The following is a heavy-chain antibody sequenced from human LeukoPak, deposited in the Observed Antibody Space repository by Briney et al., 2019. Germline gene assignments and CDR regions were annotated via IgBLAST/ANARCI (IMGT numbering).Heavy chain of an antibody. Sequence: ASVKVSCKASGYTFTSYGISWVRQAPGQGLEWMAWINPNSGGTNYQGRATMTRDTSISTAYMELSSLRSDDAAVFYCARGGVQWLDYFDYWGQGTLVTVSS. CDR2: INPNSGGT. D-gene: IGHD6-19*01. V-gene: IGHV1-2*02. J-gene: IGHJ4*02. CDR3: ARGGVQWLDYFDY. CDR1: GYTFTSYG.